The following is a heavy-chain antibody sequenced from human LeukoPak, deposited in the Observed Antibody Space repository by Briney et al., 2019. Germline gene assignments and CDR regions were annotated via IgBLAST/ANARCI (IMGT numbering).Heavy chain of an antibody. CDR3: ARVRATVTPFYY. CDR2: ITSSSSHI. V-gene: IGHV3-21*01. Sequence: GGSLRLSCAASRFTFSSYSMSWVRQAPGKGRQWVSSITSSSSHIYYADPVKGRFTISRDNAKNSLYLQMNSLRAEDTAVYYCARVRATVTPFYYWGQGALVTVSS. J-gene: IGHJ4*02. CDR1: RFTFSSYS. D-gene: IGHD4-17*01.